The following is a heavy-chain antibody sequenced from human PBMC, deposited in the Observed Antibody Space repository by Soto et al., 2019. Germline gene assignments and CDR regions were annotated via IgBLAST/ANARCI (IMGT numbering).Heavy chain of an antibody. CDR2: ISSDGSST. Sequence: GESLKISCVVSGFTFSNYWMHWVRQAPGKGLVWVSRISSDGSSTSYADSVKGRFTISRDNAKNTLYLQMNSLRAEDTAVYYCARDIDYGDTLSRNYWGQGTLVTVSS. CDR3: ARDIDYGDTLSRNY. V-gene: IGHV3-74*01. J-gene: IGHJ4*02. D-gene: IGHD4-17*01. CDR1: GFTFSNYW.